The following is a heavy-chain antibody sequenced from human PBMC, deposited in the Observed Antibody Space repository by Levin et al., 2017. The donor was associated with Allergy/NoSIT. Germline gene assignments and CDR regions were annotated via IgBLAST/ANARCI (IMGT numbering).Heavy chain of an antibody. Sequence: GVSLRLSCKGSGYSFTTYWIGWVRQMPGKGLEWMGIINPGDSETRYSASFQGQVTISGDKSISTAHLQWSSLKASDTAMYYCARRGKDSSGWYGWLNWFDPWGQGTLVTVAS. V-gene: IGHV5-51*01. CDR2: INPGDSET. J-gene: IGHJ5*02. CDR3: ARRGKDSSGWYGWLNWFDP. D-gene: IGHD6-19*01. CDR1: GYSFTTYW.